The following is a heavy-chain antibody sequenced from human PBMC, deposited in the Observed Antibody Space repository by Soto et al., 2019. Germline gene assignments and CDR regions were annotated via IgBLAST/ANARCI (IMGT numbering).Heavy chain of an antibody. CDR2: IIPIFGTA. CDR3: ARVNMSGYLYYFDY. V-gene: IGHV1-69*13. CDR1: GGTFSSYA. J-gene: IGHJ4*02. Sequence: AASVKVSCKASGGTFSSYAISWVRQAPGQGLEWMGGIIPIFGTANYAQKFQGRVTITADESTSTAYMELSSLRSEDTAVYYCARVNMSGYLYYFDYWGQGTLVTVSS. D-gene: IGHD5-12*01.